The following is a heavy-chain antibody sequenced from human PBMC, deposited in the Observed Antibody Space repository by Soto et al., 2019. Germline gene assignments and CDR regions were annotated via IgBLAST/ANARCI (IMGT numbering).Heavy chain of an antibody. Sequence: VQLLESGGGLVQPGGSLRLSCAASGFTFNNYAMTWVRQAPGKGLEWVSAISGGDTTSYADSVKGRFTVSRDGSKNTLYLQMSSLRAEDTALYYCAKGPGGSGSLTPRVDFWGQGTLVTVSS. V-gene: IGHV3-23*01. CDR1: GFTFNNYA. CDR2: ISGGDTT. J-gene: IGHJ4*02. CDR3: AKGPGGSGSLTPRVDF. D-gene: IGHD3-10*01.